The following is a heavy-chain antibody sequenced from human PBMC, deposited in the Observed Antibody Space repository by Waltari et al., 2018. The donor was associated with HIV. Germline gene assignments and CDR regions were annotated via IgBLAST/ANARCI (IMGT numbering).Heavy chain of an antibody. CDR2: IYWNDDK. D-gene: IGHD4-17*01. J-gene: IGHJ1*01. V-gene: IGHV2-5*01. CDR3: AHYDRQTTPYAEYFQH. Sequence: QITLKESGPTLVKPTQTLTLTCPFSGFSLSTSGVGVGWIRQPPGKALEWLALIYWNDDKRYSPSLKSRLTITKDTSKNQVVLTMTNMDPVDTATYYCAHYDRQTTPYAEYFQHWGQGTLVTVSS. CDR1: GFSLSTSGVG.